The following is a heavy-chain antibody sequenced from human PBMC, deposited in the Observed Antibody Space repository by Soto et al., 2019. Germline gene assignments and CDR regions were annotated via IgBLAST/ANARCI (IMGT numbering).Heavy chain of an antibody. J-gene: IGHJ3*02. Sequence: QLQLQESGPGLVKPSETLSLTCTVSGGSIISSSYYWRWIRHPPGKGLEWIGSIYYSGSTYYNPSLISRVNISVDKSNNQFPQPLSPVTAADTAVYHCARHSPHDYGDYQAANDICGQGTMVTVS. CDR3: ARHSPHDYGDYQAANDI. D-gene: IGHD4-17*01. CDR1: GGSIISSSYY. CDR2: IYYSGST. V-gene: IGHV4-39*01.